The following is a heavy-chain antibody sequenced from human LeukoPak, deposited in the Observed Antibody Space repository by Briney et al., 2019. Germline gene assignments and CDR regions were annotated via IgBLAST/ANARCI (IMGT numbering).Heavy chain of an antibody. CDR1: GFTFSTYG. Sequence: GGSLRLSCAASGFTFSTYGMHWVRQAPGKGLEWVAFIRYDGSNKFYADSVKGRFTISRDNSKNTLYLQMNSLRAEDTAVYYCAKELWFGEFRDFDYWGQGTLVTVSS. D-gene: IGHD3-10*01. V-gene: IGHV3-30*02. CDR3: AKELWFGEFRDFDY. CDR2: IRYDGSNK. J-gene: IGHJ4*02.